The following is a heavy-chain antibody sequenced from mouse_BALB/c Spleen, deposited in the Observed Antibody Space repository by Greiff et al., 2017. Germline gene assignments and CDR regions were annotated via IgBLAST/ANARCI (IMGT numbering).Heavy chain of an antibody. CDR1: GYAFSSYW. V-gene: IGHV1-80*01. J-gene: IGHJ3*01. D-gene: IGHD2-3*01. Sequence: QVQLQQSGAELVRPGSSVKISCTASGYAFSSYWMNWVKQRPGQGLEWIGQIYPGDGDTNYNGKFKGKATLTADKSSSTAYMQLSSLTSEDSAVYFCARWFDGYSGFAYWGQGTLVTVSA. CDR3: ARWFDGYSGFAY. CDR2: IYPGDGDT.